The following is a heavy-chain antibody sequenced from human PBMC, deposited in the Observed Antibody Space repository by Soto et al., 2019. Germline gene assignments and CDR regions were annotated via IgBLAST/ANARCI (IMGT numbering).Heavy chain of an antibody. V-gene: IGHV1-3*01. D-gene: IGHD1-1*01. CDR3: AREGTYY. Sequence: ASVKVTCKASGFTFTSYAMHWVRQAPGQRLEWMGWINAGNGNTKYSQRFQGRVTITRDTSASTAYMELSSLRSEDTAVYYCAREGTYYWGQGTLLTVSS. J-gene: IGHJ4*02. CDR2: INAGNGNT. CDR1: GFTFTSYA.